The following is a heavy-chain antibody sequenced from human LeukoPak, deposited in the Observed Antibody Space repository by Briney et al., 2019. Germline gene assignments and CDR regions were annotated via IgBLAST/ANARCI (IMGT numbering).Heavy chain of an antibody. D-gene: IGHD3-10*01. CDR1: GFTFDDYA. Sequence: GGSLRLSCAASGFTFDDYAMHWVRQAPGKGLEWVSLISWDGGSTYYADSVKGRFTISRDNSKNSLYLQMNSLRAEDTAVYYCARGLLWFGELYLDYWGQGTLVTVSS. V-gene: IGHV3-43D*03. J-gene: IGHJ4*02. CDR2: ISWDGGST. CDR3: ARGLLWFGELYLDY.